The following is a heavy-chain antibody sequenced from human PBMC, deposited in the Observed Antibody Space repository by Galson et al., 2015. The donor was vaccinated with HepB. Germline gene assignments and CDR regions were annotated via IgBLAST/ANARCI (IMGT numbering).Heavy chain of an antibody. Sequence: SLRLSCAASGFTFSNFGMHWGRQAPGKGLEWVAIIWYDGSNKYYADSVKGRFTISRDNSKKTLYLQMDSLRAEDTAVYYCARGLVLLWFGELPYGMDVWGQGTMVTVSS. D-gene: IGHD3-10*01. CDR1: GFTFSNFG. CDR3: ARGLVLLWFGELPYGMDV. V-gene: IGHV3-33*01. J-gene: IGHJ6*02. CDR2: IWYDGSNK.